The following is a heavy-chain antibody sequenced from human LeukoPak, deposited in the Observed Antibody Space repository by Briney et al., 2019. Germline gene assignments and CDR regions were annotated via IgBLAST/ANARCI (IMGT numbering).Heavy chain of an antibody. J-gene: IGHJ1*01. CDR3: TSWGDTTAEYFQR. CDR2: INPDGRDT. CDR1: GFTFNRCW. D-gene: IGHD2-21*02. Sequence: PGGSLGLSCVVSGFTFNRCWMNWVRQAPGKGLEWVAHINPDGRDTYYVDSVKGRFTISRDNAQNSMYLQMNSLRVEDTAVYYCTSWGDTTAEYFQRWGQGTLVTASS. V-gene: IGHV3-7*01.